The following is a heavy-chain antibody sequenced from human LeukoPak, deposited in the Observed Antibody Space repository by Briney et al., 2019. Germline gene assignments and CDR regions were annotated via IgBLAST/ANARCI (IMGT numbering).Heavy chain of an antibody. D-gene: IGHD1-26*01. CDR1: GGTFSSYA. Sequence: ASVKVSCKASGGTFSSYAIHWVRQAPGQRLEWMGWISAGNGNTKYSQNFQGRVTFISNTSATTAFMELSSLRSEDAAVYYCARDSGSGSNDYWGQGTLVTVSS. CDR3: ARDSGSGSNDY. CDR2: ISAGNGNT. J-gene: IGHJ4*02. V-gene: IGHV1-3*01.